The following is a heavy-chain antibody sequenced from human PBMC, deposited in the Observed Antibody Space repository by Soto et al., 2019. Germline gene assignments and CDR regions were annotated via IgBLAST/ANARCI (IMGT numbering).Heavy chain of an antibody. CDR2: IYPGDSDT. D-gene: IGHD6-13*01. CDR1: GDSFTSYW. CDR3: ARPRSSSRNYYGMDV. Sequence: PGASLKISCKGSGDSFTSYWIGWVRQMPGKGLEWMGIIYPGDSDTRYSPSFQGQVTISADKSISTAYLQWSSLKASDTAMYYCARPRSSSRNYYGMDVWGQGTTVTVS. V-gene: IGHV5-51*01. J-gene: IGHJ6*02.